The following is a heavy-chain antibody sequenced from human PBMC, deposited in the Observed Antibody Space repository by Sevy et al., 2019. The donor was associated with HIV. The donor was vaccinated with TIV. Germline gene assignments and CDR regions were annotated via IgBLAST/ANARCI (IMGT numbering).Heavy chain of an antibody. V-gene: IGHV3-33*08. J-gene: IGHJ3*02. Sequence: GGSLRLSCAASGFTFSSYGMHWVRQAPGKGLEWVAVIWYDGSNKYYADSVKGRFTISRDNSKNTLYLQMNSLRAEDTAVYYCASDLIGGYCSSTSCPYAFDIWGQGTMVTVSS. D-gene: IGHD2-2*01. CDR2: IWYDGSNK. CDR1: GFTFSSYG. CDR3: ASDLIGGYCSSTSCPYAFDI.